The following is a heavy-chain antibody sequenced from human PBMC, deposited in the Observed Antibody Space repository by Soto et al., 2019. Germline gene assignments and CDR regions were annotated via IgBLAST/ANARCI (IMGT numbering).Heavy chain of an antibody. CDR1: GGSISSYY. D-gene: IGHD1-26*01. J-gene: IGHJ6*02. V-gene: IGHV4-59*08. Sequence: SETLSLTCTVSGGSISSYYWSWIRQPPGKGLEWIGYIYYSGSTNYNPSHKSRVTISVDTSKNKFSLKLSSVTAADTAVYYCARGQWELLAYYGMDVWGQGTTVTVSS. CDR2: IYYSGST. CDR3: ARGQWELLAYYGMDV.